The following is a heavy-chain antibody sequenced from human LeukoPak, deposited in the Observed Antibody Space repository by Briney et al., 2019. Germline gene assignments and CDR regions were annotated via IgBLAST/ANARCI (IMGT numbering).Heavy chain of an antibody. CDR3: ARGLYSGYENYYYYMDV. J-gene: IGHJ6*03. V-gene: IGHV1-2*02. CDR2: INPNSGGT. CDR1: GYTFTGYY. Sequence: ASVKVSCKASGYTFTGYYMHWVRQAPGQGLEWMGWINPNSGGTNYAQKFQGRVTMTRDTSISTAYMELSRLRSDDTAVYYCARGLYSGYENYYYYMDVWGKGTTVTISS. D-gene: IGHD5-12*01.